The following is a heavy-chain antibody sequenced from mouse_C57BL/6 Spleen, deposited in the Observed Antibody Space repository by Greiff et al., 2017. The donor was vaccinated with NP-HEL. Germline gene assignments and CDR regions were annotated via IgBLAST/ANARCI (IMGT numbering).Heavy chain of an antibody. V-gene: IGHV1-64*01. D-gene: IGHD2-3*01. J-gene: IGHJ3*01. CDR1: GYTFTSYW. CDR2: IHPNSGST. Sequence: VQLQQPGAELVKPGASVKLSCKASGYTFTSYWMHWVKQRPGQGLEWIGMIHPNSGSTNYNEKFKSKATLTVDKSSSTAYMQLSSLTSEDSAVYYCARGGYYEDWFAYWGQGTLVTVSA. CDR3: ARGGYYEDWFAY.